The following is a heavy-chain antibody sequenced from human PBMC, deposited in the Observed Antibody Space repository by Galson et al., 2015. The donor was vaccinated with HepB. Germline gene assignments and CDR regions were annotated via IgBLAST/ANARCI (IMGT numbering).Heavy chain of an antibody. D-gene: IGHD1-20*01. Sequence: SLRLSCAASGFTFSNYAMSWVRQAPGKGLEWVSTISGSGDSTNYADSVKGRFTISRDNSKNTLYLQVNSLRAEDTAVYYCARRGYNWRAFDSWGQGTLVTVSS. CDR1: GFTFSNYA. J-gene: IGHJ4*02. V-gene: IGHV3-23*01. CDR3: ARRGYNWRAFDS. CDR2: ISGSGDST.